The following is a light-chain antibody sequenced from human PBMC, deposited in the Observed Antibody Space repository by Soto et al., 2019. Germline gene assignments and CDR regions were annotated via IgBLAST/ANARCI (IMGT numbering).Light chain of an antibody. J-gene: IGLJ1*01. CDR1: SSNIGSNT. V-gene: IGLV1-44*01. CDR2: NNN. Sequence: QPVLTQPPSASGTPGQRVTISCSGSSSNIGSNTVNWYQQLPGTAPKLLIYNNNQRPSGVPDRFSGSKSGTSASLAISGLQAEDEDDYYCAAWDDSLNGLVFGTGTKVTVL. CDR3: AAWDDSLNGLV.